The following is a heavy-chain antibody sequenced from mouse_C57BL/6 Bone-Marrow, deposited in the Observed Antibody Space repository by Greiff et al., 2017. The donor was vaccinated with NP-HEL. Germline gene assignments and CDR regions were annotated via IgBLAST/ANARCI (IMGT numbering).Heavy chain of an antibody. CDR2: IHPNSGST. V-gene: IGHV1-64*01. Sequence: QVQLQQSGAELVKPGASVKLSCKASGYTFTSYWMHWVKQRPGQGLEWIGMIHPNSGSTNYNEKFKSKATLTVDKSSSTAYMQLSSLTSEDSAVYYCARRWEFRYWYFDVWGTGTTVTVSS. D-gene: IGHD4-1*01. CDR1: GYTFTSYW. CDR3: ARRWEFRYWYFDV. J-gene: IGHJ1*03.